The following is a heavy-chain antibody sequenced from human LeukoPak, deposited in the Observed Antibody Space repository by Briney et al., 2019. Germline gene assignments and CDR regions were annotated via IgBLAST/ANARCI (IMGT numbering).Heavy chain of an antibody. CDR3: ARDQQQLVTGYDY. Sequence: SETLSLTCAVYGGSFSGYYWSWIRQPPGKGLEWIGEINHSGSTNYNPSLKSRVTISVDTSKNQFSLKLGSVTAADTAVYYCARDQQQLVTGYDYWGQGTLVTVSS. D-gene: IGHD6-13*01. CDR1: GGSFSGYY. V-gene: IGHV4-34*01. J-gene: IGHJ4*02. CDR2: INHSGST.